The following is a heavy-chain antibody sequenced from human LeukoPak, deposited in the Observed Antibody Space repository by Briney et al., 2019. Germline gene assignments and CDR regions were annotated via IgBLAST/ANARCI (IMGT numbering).Heavy chain of an antibody. CDR3: ARLSRIASAGDYDYHSLDV. D-gene: IGHD6-13*01. CDR1: GGVISIYG. CDR2: VYYSGST. V-gene: IGHV4-59*13. J-gene: IGHJ6*02. Sequence: SETLSLTCTVSGGVISIYGWSWFRQPPGKGLEWIGEVYYSGSTDYNPSLKSRVTISTDTSNNQVSLKLNSVPAADPAVYYCARLSRIASAGDYDYHSLDVWGQGTTVTVSS.